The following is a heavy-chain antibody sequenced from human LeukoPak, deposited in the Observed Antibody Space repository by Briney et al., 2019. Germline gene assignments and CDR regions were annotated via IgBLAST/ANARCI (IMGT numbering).Heavy chain of an antibody. D-gene: IGHD1-26*01. CDR2: ISSSEGTI. V-gene: IGHV3-48*04. CDR1: GFTFSRYS. J-gene: IGHJ4*02. CDR3: ARVDWELIDGDFDY. Sequence: GGSLRLSCAASGFTFSRYSMTWGRQAPGKGLEWGSYISSSEGTIFYADSVMGRFTISRDNAKNSLYLEMNSLRAEHTAVYYCARVDWELIDGDFDYWGQGTLVAVSS.